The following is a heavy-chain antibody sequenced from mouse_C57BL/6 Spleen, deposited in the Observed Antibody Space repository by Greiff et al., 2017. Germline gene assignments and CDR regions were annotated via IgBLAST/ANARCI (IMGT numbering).Heavy chain of an antibody. CDR1: GFTFSDYY. V-gene: IGHV5-16*01. Sequence: EVKLVESEGGLVQPGSSMKLSCTASGFTFSDYYMAWVRQGPEKGLEWDGKINYDGSSTNYLDNLKSRFIISIDNAKNNLYLNMSSLKSDETATYYCARRVYDYNYAMDYWGQGTSVTVSS. CDR3: ARRVYDYNYAMDY. D-gene: IGHD2-4*01. J-gene: IGHJ4*01. CDR2: INYDGSST.